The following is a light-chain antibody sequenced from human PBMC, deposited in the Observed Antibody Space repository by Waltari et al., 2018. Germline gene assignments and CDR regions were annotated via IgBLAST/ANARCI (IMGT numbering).Light chain of an antibody. V-gene: IGLV2-23*01. CDR3: CSHAAGTTWV. CDR1: SSDVGSYNL. CDR2: EGS. Sequence: QSALTQPASVSGSPGQSITISCTGTSSDVGSYNLVSWYQQHPGKAPKLMIYEGSKRHSGVSNRFAGSKSGNTASLTISGRQAEDEAEYFCCSHAAGTTWVFGGGTKLTVL. J-gene: IGLJ3*02.